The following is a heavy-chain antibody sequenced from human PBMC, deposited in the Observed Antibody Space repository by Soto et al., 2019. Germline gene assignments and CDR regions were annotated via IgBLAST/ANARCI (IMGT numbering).Heavy chain of an antibody. J-gene: IGHJ5*02. CDR3: ARAPGRWLRNWFDP. V-gene: IGHV4-34*01. Sequence: SETLSLTCAVYGGSFSGYYWSWIRQPPGKGLEWIGEINHSGSTNYNPSLKSRVTISVDTSKNQFSLKLSSVTAADTAVYYCARAPGRWLRNWFDPWGQGTLVTVSS. CDR1: GGSFSGYY. D-gene: IGHD5-12*01. CDR2: INHSGST.